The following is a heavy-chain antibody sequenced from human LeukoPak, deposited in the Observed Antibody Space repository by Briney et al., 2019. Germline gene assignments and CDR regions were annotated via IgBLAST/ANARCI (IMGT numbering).Heavy chain of an antibody. D-gene: IGHD3-22*01. Sequence: GGSLRLSCAASGFTFSSYWMSWVRQAPGKGLEWVANIKQDGSEKYYVDSVKGRFTISRDNAKNSLYLQMNSLRAEDTAVYYCERAPPSGYPTSHFDDYWGQGTLVTVSS. CDR2: IKQDGSEK. CDR1: GFTFSSYW. CDR3: ERAPPSGYPTSHFDDY. V-gene: IGHV3-7*01. J-gene: IGHJ4*02.